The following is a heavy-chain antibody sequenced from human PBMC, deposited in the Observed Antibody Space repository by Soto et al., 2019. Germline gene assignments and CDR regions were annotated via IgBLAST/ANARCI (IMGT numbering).Heavy chain of an antibody. CDR1: GGSISSSSYY. Sequence: SVTLSLTCTVSGGSISSSSYYWGLIRQPPGKGLEWIGSIYYSGSTYYNPSLKSRVTISVDTSKNQFSLKLSSVTAADTAVYYCARRIMGVVVQTWFDPWGEGTLVTVSS. D-gene: IGHD3-3*02. CDR2: IYYSGST. V-gene: IGHV4-39*01. CDR3: ARRIMGVVVQTWFDP. J-gene: IGHJ5*02.